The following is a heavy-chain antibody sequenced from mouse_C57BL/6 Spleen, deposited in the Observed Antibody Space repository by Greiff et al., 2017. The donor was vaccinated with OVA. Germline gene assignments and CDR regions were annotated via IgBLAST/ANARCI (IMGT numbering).Heavy chain of an antibody. CDR3: AKEGGIATGIDY. CDR1: GFSLTSYG. J-gene: IGHJ2*01. CDR2: IWRGGST. V-gene: IGHV2-5*01. Sequence: QVQLKESGPGLVQPSQSLSITCTASGFSLTSYGVHWVRQSPGKGLEWLGVIWRGGSTDYNAAFMSRLSITKDNPKSQVYFKMNSLQADDTAIYYCAKEGGIATGIDYWGQGTTLTVSS. D-gene: IGHD1-1*02.